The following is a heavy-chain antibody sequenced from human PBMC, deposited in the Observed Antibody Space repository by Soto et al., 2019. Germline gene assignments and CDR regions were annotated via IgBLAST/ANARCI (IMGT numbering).Heavy chain of an antibody. V-gene: IGHV1-69*13. CDR1: GGTFSRYT. D-gene: IGHD3-22*01. CDR2: ITPMFGTP. Sequence: SVKGSCKASGGTFSRYTITWVRQAPGQGLEWMGGITPMFGTPNYAQKFQGRVTITADESTSTAYMELSSLRSEDTAMYYCARDGTLYDSSAYYYLYWGQGTLVTVSS. J-gene: IGHJ4*02. CDR3: ARDGTLYDSSAYYYLY.